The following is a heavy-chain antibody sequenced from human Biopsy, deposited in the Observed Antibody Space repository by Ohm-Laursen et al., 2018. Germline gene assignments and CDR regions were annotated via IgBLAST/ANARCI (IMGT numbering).Heavy chain of an antibody. CDR2: IKPNNGDT. V-gene: IGHV1-2*02. D-gene: IGHD3-3*01. J-gene: IGHJ6*02. CDR1: GYTYPDYY. CDR3: ATRGGDDFWSGHYSEIYYYYTLDV. Sequence: SVKVSCKASGYTYPDYYVHWVRQAPGQGLEWMGWIKPNNGDTDYSQRFQGRATLAWDRSTSTGYMEVSSLRSGDTALYYCATRGGDDFWSGHYSEIYYYYTLDVWGQGTTVTVSS.